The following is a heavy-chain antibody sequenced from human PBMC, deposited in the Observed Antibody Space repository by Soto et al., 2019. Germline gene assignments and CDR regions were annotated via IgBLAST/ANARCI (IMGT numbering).Heavy chain of an antibody. Sequence: ASVKVSCKASGYTFTGYYMHWVRQAPGQGLEWMGWINPNSGGTNYAQKFQGWVTMTRDTSISTAYMELSRLRSDDTAVYYWAREYGSRGYFLYYGMDVWGQGTTVTVSS. CDR1: GYTFTGYY. CDR3: AREYGSRGYFLYYGMDV. CDR2: INPNSGGT. J-gene: IGHJ6*02. D-gene: IGHD3-10*01. V-gene: IGHV1-2*04.